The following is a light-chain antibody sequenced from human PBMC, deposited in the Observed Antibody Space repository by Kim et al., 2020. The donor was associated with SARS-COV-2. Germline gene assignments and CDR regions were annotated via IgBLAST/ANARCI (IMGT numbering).Light chain of an antibody. V-gene: IGLV2-14*03. CDR3: SSYTSSSTVV. CDR1: SSDVGGYNY. J-gene: IGLJ2*01. Sequence: GTSITISCTGTSSDVGGYNYVSWYQQHPGKAPKLMIYDVCNRPSGVSNRFSGSKSGNTASLTISGLQAEDEADYYCSSYTSSSTVVFGGGTQLTVL. CDR2: DVC.